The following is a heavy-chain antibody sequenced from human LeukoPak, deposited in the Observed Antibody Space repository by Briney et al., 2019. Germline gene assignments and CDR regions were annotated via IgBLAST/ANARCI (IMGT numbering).Heavy chain of an antibody. CDR2: IYYSGST. V-gene: IGHV4-30-4*01. Sequence: PSETLSLTCTVSGGSISSDDYYWSWIRQPPGKGLEWIGYIYYSGSTYYNPSLKSRVTILVDTSKNQFSLKLSSVTAADTAVYYCASDCSGGSCYDYWGQGTLVTVSS. J-gene: IGHJ4*02. D-gene: IGHD2-15*01. CDR1: GGSISSDDYY. CDR3: ASDCSGGSCYDY.